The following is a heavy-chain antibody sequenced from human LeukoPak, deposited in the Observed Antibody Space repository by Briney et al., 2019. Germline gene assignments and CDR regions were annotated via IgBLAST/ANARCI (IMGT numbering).Heavy chain of an antibody. V-gene: IGHV1-24*01. CDR2: FIPEDGET. Sequence: ASVKVSCKLSGDTLTELSMHWVRQSPGKGLEWMGGFIPEDGETIYAQKFQGRVTMTEDTPTDTAYMELSSLRSDDTAVYFCATLPRGHLFDSWGQGTLVTVSS. J-gene: IGHJ4*02. CDR1: GDTLTELS. CDR3: ATLPRGHLFDS. D-gene: IGHD3-10*01.